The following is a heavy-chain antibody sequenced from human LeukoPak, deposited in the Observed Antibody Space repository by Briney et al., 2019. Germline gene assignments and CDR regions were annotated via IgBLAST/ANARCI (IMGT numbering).Heavy chain of an antibody. J-gene: IGHJ5*02. V-gene: IGHV1-46*01. Sequence: ASVKVSCKASGYTFTTYYIHWVRQAPGQGLEWMGVINPSGGSTSFAQKFQARLTMTRDTPTSTVYMELSGLRSEDTAVYYCAREIVVVPAAMGFDPWGQGTLVTVSS. CDR1: GYTFTTYY. CDR2: INPSGGST. D-gene: IGHD2-2*01. CDR3: AREIVVVPAAMGFDP.